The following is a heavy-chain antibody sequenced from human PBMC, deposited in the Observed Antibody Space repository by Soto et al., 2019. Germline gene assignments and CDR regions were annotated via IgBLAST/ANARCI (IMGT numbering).Heavy chain of an antibody. V-gene: IGHV4-61*01. CDR1: GGSVSSGSYY. CDR2: IYYSGST. Sequence: SETLSLTCTVSGGSVSSGSYYWSWIRQPPGKGLEWIGYIYYSGSTNYNPSLKSRVTISVDTSKNQFSLKLSSVTAADTAVYYCAREEVCSSTSCYFNWFDPWGQGTLGTVSS. CDR3: AREEVCSSTSCYFNWFDP. D-gene: IGHD2-2*01. J-gene: IGHJ5*02.